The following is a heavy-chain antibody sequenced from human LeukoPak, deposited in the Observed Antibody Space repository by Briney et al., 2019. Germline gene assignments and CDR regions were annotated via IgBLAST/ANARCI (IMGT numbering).Heavy chain of an antibody. CDR1: GGSINNY. Sequence: SETLSLTCTVSGGSINNYWSWIRQPAGKGLEWIGRIFSSGSTVYHPSLKSRVTMSVDTSRNSFSLKLTFVTAADTAVYYCARGRAVTTGDDYWGQGTLVTVSS. CDR3: ARGRAVTTGDDY. D-gene: IGHD4-17*01. CDR2: IFSSGST. V-gene: IGHV4-4*07. J-gene: IGHJ4*02.